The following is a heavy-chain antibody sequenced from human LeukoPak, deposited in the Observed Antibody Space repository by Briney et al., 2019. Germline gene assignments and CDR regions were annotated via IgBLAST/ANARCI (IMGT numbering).Heavy chain of an antibody. CDR1: GFTFSGSA. CDR2: IRSKANSYAT. D-gene: IGHD3-3*01. V-gene: IGHV3-73*01. CDR3: ARXEELEWLLYPRYYYYGMDV. Sequence: GGSLRLSCAASGFTFSGSAMHWVRQASGKGLEWVGRIRSKANSYATAYAASVKGRFTISRDDSKNTAYLQMNSLKTEDTAVYYCARXEELEWLLYPRYYYYGMDVWGQGTTVTVSS. J-gene: IGHJ6*02.